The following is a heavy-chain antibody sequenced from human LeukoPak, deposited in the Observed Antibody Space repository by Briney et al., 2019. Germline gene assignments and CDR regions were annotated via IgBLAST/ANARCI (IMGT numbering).Heavy chain of an antibody. V-gene: IGHV4-34*01. CDR2: INHSGST. CDR3: ARLSVWAAFDI. J-gene: IGHJ3*02. CDR1: GGSFSGYY. D-gene: IGHD3-16*01. Sequence: PSETLSLTCAVYGGSFSGYYWSWIRQPPGKGLEWIGEINHSGSTNYNPSLKSRVTISVDTSKNQFSLKLSSVTAADTAVYYCARLSVWAAFDIWGQGTMVTVSS.